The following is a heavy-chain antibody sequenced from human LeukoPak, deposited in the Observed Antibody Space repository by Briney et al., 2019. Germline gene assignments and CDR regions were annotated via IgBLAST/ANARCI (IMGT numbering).Heavy chain of an antibody. Sequence: ASVKVSRKASGGTFSSYAISWVRQAPGQGLEWMGGVIPIFGTANYAQKFQGRVTITADESTSTAYMELSSLRSEDTAVYYCATLGIAAAGTPDLYIDYWGQGTLVTVSS. CDR2: VIPIFGTA. CDR3: ATLGIAAAGTPDLYIDY. D-gene: IGHD6-13*01. CDR1: GGTFSSYA. J-gene: IGHJ4*02. V-gene: IGHV1-69*13.